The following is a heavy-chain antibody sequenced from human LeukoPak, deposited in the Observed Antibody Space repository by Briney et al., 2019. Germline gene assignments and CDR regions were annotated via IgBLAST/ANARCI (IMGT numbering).Heavy chain of an antibody. Sequence: SETLSLTCAVSGGSFSGYYWSWIRQPPGKGLEWIGEINHSGSTNYNPSLKSRVTISVDTSKNQFSLKLSSVTAADTAVYYCARTSYDFWSGYNHWGQGTLVTVSS. J-gene: IGHJ5*02. CDR2: INHSGST. D-gene: IGHD3-3*01. CDR1: GGSFSGYY. CDR3: ARTSYDFWSGYNH. V-gene: IGHV4-34*01.